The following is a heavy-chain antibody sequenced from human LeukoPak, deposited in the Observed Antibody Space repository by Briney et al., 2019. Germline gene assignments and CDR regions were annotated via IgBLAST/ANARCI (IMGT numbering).Heavy chain of an antibody. CDR2: IYYSGST. V-gene: IGHV4-39*01. D-gene: IGHD3-22*01. CDR1: GGSISSGGYS. CDR3: ARYYDSSGSFDY. Sequence: PSETLSLTCAVSGGSISSGGYSWSWIRQPPGKGLEWIGSIYYSGSTYYNPSLKSRVTISVDTSKNQFSLKLSSVTAADTAIYYCARYYDSSGSFDYWGREPWSPSPQ. J-gene: IGHJ4*02.